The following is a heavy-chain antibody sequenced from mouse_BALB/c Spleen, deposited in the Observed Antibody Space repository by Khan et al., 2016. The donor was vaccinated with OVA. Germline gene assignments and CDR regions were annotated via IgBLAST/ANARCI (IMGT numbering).Heavy chain of an antibody. Sequence: EVELVESGPGLVKPSQSLSLTCTVTGYSITSDYAWNWIRQFPGNKLEWMGYISYSGRTSYNPSLKSRISITRDPSKNQFFLQLNSVTAEDTATYYCGRARLISTVVADSFDYWGQGTTLTVSS. CDR3: GRARLISTVVADSFDY. CDR1: GYSITSDYA. J-gene: IGHJ2*01. CDR2: ISYSGRT. D-gene: IGHD1-1*01. V-gene: IGHV3-2*02.